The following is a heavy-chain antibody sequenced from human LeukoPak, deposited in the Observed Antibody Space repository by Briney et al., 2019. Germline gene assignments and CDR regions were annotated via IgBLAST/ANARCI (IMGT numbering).Heavy chain of an antibody. CDR3: ARDFGVVIRWFDY. Sequence: PGGSLRLSCAASGFTFNIYGMHWVRQAPGKGLEWVAFIWYDGSNQYYADSVKGRFTISRDNAKNSLYLQMNSLRAEDTAVYYCARDFGVVIRWFDYWGXXXLVTVSS. J-gene: IGHJ4*01. D-gene: IGHD3-3*01. CDR1: GFTFNIYG. CDR2: IWYDGSNQ. V-gene: IGHV3-33*01.